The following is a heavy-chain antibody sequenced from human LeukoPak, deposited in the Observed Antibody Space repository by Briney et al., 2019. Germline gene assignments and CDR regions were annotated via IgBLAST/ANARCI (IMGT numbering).Heavy chain of an antibody. J-gene: IGHJ3*02. D-gene: IGHD3-9*01. Sequence: PSQTLSLTCTVSGGSISSGDYYWSWIRQPPGKGLEWIGYIYYSGSTYYNPSLKSRVTISVDTSKNQFSLKLSSVTAADTAVYYCARGDYDILTGSAVLYAFDIWGQGTMVTVSS. V-gene: IGHV4-30-4*01. CDR3: ARGDYDILTGSAVLYAFDI. CDR1: GGSISSGDYY. CDR2: IYYSGST.